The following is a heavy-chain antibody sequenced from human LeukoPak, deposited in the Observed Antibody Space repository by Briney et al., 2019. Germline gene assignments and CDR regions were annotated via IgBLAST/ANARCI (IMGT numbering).Heavy chain of an antibody. J-gene: IGHJ4*02. CDR1: GGSISSSS. CDR2: ISSSSRYI. CDR3: ARDSHGNYGDYEGMALGY. D-gene: IGHD4-17*01. Sequence: ETLSLTCTVSGGSISSSSYYWGWIRQPPGKGLEWVSSISSSSRYIYYADSVKGRFTISRDNTKNSLYLQMNSLRAEDTAVYYCARDSHGNYGDYEGMALGYWGQGTLVTVSS. V-gene: IGHV3-21*01.